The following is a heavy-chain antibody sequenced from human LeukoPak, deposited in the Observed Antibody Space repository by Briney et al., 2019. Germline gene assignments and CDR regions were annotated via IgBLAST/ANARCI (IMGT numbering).Heavy chain of an antibody. CDR3: SSIAPFDYYYYMDV. D-gene: IGHD6-13*01. CDR1: GVSFSGYY. Sequence: PSETLSLTCAVSGVSFSGYYWSWIRQPPGKGLEWIGEINHSGSTNYNPSLKSRVTISVDTSKNQFSLKLSSVTAADTAVYYCSSIAPFDYYYYMDVWGKGTTVTVSS. J-gene: IGHJ6*03. V-gene: IGHV4-34*01. CDR2: INHSGST.